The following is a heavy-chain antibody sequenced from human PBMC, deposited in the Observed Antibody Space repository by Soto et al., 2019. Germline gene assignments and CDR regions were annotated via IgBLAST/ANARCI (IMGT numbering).Heavy chain of an antibody. CDR2: MNPNSGNT. V-gene: IGHV1-8*01. Sequence: QVQLVQSGAEVKKPGASVKVSCKASGYTFTSYDINWVRQATGQGLEWMGWMNPNSGNTGDAQKFQGRVTMTRNTSISTAYMELSSLRSDDTAVYYCARPPYSSRPRRDFDIWGQGTMVTVSS. J-gene: IGHJ3*02. D-gene: IGHD6-19*01. CDR1: GYTFTSYD. CDR3: ARPPYSSRPRRDFDI.